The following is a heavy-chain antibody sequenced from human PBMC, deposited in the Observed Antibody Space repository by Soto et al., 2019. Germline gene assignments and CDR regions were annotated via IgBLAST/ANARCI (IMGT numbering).Heavy chain of an antibody. CDR1: GYSFAGYG. Sequence: GESMKISCRGSGYSFAGYGVGWVRQIPGKGLEWMGIIYPGDSDTRYSPSFQGQVTISADKSISTAYLQWSSLKASDTAMYYCARSGQWLRENAFDIWGQGTMVTVSS. D-gene: IGHD5-12*01. CDR3: ARSGQWLRENAFDI. V-gene: IGHV5-51*01. CDR2: IYPGDSDT. J-gene: IGHJ3*02.